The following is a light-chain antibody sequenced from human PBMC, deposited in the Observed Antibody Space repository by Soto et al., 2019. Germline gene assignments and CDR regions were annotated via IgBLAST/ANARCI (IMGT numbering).Light chain of an antibody. CDR3: ASYAGSNKV. CDR2: EVT. CDR1: SSDVGAYNY. Sequence: QSALTQPPSASGSPGQSVTISCTGTSSDVGAYNYVSWYQQHPRKAPKLMIYEVTKRPSGVPDRFSGSKSGNTASLTVSGLLAEDEADYYCASYAGSNKVFGTGTKLTVL. V-gene: IGLV2-8*01. J-gene: IGLJ1*01.